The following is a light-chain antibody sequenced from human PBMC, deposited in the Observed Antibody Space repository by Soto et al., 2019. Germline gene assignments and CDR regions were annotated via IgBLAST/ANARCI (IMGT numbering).Light chain of an antibody. Sequence: DIQMTQSPSSLSASVGDRVTITCRASQSISSYLNWYQQKPGKAPKLLIYAASSLQSGVPSRFSGGGSGTEFPLTISILQPEDFATYYCQQSYSTPHTFGQGTKLESK. CDR3: QQSYSTPHT. J-gene: IGKJ2*01. CDR2: AAS. CDR1: QSISSY. V-gene: IGKV1-39*01.